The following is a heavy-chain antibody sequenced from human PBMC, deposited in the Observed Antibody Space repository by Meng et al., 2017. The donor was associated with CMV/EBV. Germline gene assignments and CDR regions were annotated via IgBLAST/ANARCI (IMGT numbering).Heavy chain of an antibody. D-gene: IGHD3-3*01. V-gene: IGHV4-4*02. Sequence: CACSGGGISSSNWWSGVRQPPGKGLEWIGEIYHSGSTNYNPSLKSRVTISVDKSKNQFSLKLSSVTAADTAVYYCARALGGPLRFLEWGQGTLVTVSS. CDR2: IYHSGST. CDR3: ARALGGPLRFLE. J-gene: IGHJ4*02. CDR1: GGGISSSNW.